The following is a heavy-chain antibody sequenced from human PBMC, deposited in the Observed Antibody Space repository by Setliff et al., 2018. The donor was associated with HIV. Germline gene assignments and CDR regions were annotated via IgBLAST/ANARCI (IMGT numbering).Heavy chain of an antibody. J-gene: IGHJ6*02. V-gene: IGHV4-59*01. CDR2: IYSNGGT. CDR3: ARDKRASFDGLDV. Sequence: SETLSLTCTVSGVSISRYYWSWIRQPPGKGVEYIGYIYSNGGTNYNPSLKNRVTIAVDTSKNQFYLKLTSVTAADTAVYYCARDKRASFDGLDVWGQGTTVTVSS. D-gene: IGHD1-1*01. CDR1: GVSISRYY.